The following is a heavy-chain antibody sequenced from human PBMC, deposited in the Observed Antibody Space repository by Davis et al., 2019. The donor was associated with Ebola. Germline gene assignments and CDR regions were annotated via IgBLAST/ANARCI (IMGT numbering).Heavy chain of an antibody. J-gene: IGHJ6*02. Sequence: GESLKISCAASGFTFSSYGMHWVRQAPGKGLEWVAVIWYDGSNKYYADSVKGRFTISRDNSKNTLYLQMNSLRAEDTAVYYCARDSLVVGATTGDYYYYYGMDVWGQGTTVTVSS. CDR1: GFTFSSYG. D-gene: IGHD1-26*01. CDR2: IWYDGSNK. V-gene: IGHV3-33*01. CDR3: ARDSLVVGATTGDYYYYYGMDV.